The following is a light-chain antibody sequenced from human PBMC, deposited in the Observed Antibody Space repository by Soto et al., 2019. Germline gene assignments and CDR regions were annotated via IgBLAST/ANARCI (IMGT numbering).Light chain of an antibody. J-gene: IGKJ1*01. CDR2: YAS. V-gene: IGKV3-11*01. Sequence: EVVLTQSPATLSLSPGERASLSCRASQSVSSYLPWYQQKPGQAPRLLIYYASNRATGIPAGFSGSGSGTNFALTTSSLKPEDLARNSCHQRSIWPPTFGQGTKVEIK. CDR1: QSVSSY. CDR3: HQRSIWPPT.